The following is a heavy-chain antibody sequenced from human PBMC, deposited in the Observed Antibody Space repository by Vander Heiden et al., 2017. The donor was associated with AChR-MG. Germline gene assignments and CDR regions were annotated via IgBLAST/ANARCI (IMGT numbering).Heavy chain of an antibody. V-gene: IGHV3-53*01. CDR2: IYSDGRT. Sequence: EVQLVESGGGLIQPGGSLRVSCAASGFTVANDYLRRVSHAPGKGLEWVTVIYSDGRTYYADAVEGRFTLSRDKSKNTVYLQMDSLRAEDTAVYYCARDPGDRNGMSVWGQGTTVTVSS. J-gene: IGHJ6*02. CDR3: ARDPGDRNGMSV. D-gene: IGHD4-17*01. CDR1: GFTVANDY.